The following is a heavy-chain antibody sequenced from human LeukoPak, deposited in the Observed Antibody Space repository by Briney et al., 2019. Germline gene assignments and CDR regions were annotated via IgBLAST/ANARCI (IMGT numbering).Heavy chain of an antibody. Sequence: ASVKVSCKVSGYTLTELSMHWVRQAPGKGLEWMGGFDPEDGETIYAQKFQGRVTMTEDTSTDTAYMELSSLRSEDTAVYYCARDWGSHNYDILTGGYFDYWGQGTLVTVSS. J-gene: IGHJ4*02. D-gene: IGHD3-9*01. CDR3: ARDWGSHNYDILTGGYFDY. CDR2: FDPEDGET. V-gene: IGHV1-24*01. CDR1: GYTLTELS.